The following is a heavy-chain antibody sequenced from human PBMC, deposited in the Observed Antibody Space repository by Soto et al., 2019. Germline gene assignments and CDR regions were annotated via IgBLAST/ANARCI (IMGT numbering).Heavy chain of an antibody. CDR2: ISYDGSNK. J-gene: IGHJ3*02. CDR1: GFTFSSYG. V-gene: IGHV3-30*18. D-gene: IGHD4-17*01. CDR3: AKGLTISNYGDPDAFDI. Sequence: PGGSLTLSCAASGFTFSSYGMHWVRQAPGKGLEWVAVISYDGSNKYYADSVKGRFTISRDNSKNTLYLQMNSLRAEDTAVYYCAKGLTISNYGDPDAFDIWGQGTMVTVSS.